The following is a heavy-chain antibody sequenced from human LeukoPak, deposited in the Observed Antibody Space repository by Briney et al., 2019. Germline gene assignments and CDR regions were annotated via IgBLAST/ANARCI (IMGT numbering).Heavy chain of an antibody. CDR3: ATSLSGAFYI. V-gene: IGHV5-10-1*01. Sequence: EKPLQISCKGSGYSFTNYWINWVRQLPGKGLEWMGKIDPSDSYTNSSPSFQGHVTISAVKSISTAYLQWSSLKASDTAMYYCATSLSGAFYIWGQGTVVTV. J-gene: IGHJ3*02. CDR2: IDPSDSYT. D-gene: IGHD3-10*01. CDR1: GYSFTNYW.